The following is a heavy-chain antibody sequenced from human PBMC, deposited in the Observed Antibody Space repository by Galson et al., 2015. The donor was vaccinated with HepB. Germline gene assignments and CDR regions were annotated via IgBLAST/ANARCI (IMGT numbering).Heavy chain of an antibody. J-gene: IGHJ6*02. CDR3: TTDTPDYNFWSGYATGYGMDV. CDR1: GFTFSSYA. V-gene: IGHV3-23*01. CDR2: ISGSGGST. D-gene: IGHD3-3*01. Sequence: SLRLSCAASGFTFSSYAMSWVRQAPGKGLEWVSAISGSGGSTYYADSVKGRFTISRDNSKNTLYLQMNSLRAEDTAVYYCTTDTPDYNFWSGYATGYGMDVWGQGTTVTVSS.